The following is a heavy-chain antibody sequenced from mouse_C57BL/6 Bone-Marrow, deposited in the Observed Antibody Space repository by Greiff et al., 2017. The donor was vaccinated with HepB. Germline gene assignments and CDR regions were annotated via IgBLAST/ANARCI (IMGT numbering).Heavy chain of an antibody. Sequence: QVQLKESGAELARPGASVKLSCKASGYTFTSYGISWVKQRTGQGLEWIGEIYPRSGNTYYNEKFKGKATLTADKSSSTAYMELRSLTSEDSAVYFCARSTEQLRLRFAYWGQGTLVTVSA. CDR3: ARSTEQLRLRFAY. CDR2: IYPRSGNT. V-gene: IGHV1-81*01. J-gene: IGHJ3*01. D-gene: IGHD3-2*02. CDR1: GYTFTSYG.